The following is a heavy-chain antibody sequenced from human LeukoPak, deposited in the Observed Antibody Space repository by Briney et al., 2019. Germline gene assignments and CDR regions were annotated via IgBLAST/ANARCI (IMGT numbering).Heavy chain of an antibody. D-gene: IGHD3-10*01. Sequence: SETLSLTCTVSGGSISSSSYYWDWIRQPPGKGLEWIGSIYYSGSTYYNPSLKSRVTISVDTSKKQVSLKLSSVTAADTAVYYCARGAPTYYYGSSWAFDIWGQGTMVTVSS. J-gene: IGHJ3*02. CDR1: GGSISSSSYY. CDR3: ARGAPTYYYGSSWAFDI. V-gene: IGHV4-39*01. CDR2: IYYSGST.